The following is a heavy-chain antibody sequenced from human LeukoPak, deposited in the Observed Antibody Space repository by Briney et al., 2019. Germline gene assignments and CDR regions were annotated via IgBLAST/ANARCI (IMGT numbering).Heavy chain of an antibody. CDR2: FYSGGTI. V-gene: IGHV3-66*01. CDR1: GVPVSSNY. D-gene: IGHD3-10*01. CDR3: ARDPHISGSGRYFAL. J-gene: IGHJ2*01. Sequence: GGSLRLSCAASGVPVSSNYMSWGRQAPGKGLEWVSVFYSGGTIYYADSVKGRFTISRDRSQNTMALQMNSLRAEDTAVYYCARDPHISGSGRYFALWGRGALVTVSS.